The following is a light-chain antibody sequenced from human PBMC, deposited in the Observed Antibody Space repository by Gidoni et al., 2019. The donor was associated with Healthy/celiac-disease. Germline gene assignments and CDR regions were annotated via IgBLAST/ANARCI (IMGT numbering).Light chain of an antibody. CDR2: QDS. CDR1: KLGDKY. Sequence: SYELTQPPSASVSPGQTASITCSGDKLGDKYACWHQQKPGQSPVLVIYQDSKRPSGIPERFSGSNSGNTATLTISGTQAMDEADYYCQAWDSSTNYVFGTGTKVTVL. V-gene: IGLV3-1*01. CDR3: QAWDSSTNYV. J-gene: IGLJ1*01.